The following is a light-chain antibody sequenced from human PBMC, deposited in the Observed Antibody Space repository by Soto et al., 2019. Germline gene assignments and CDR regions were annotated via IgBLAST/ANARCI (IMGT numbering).Light chain of an antibody. CDR2: DNN. J-gene: IGLJ3*02. Sequence: VSTRPPSVATAPGQTVTISCTESSSIIGYSFVSWYQQVPGTAPKLIISDNNNRHSGIPDRFSGSKSGTSATLGITGLGTGHAADYYCVTWDISLRVWVFGGGTKVTVL. CDR3: VTWDISLRVWV. V-gene: IGLV1-51*01. CDR1: SSIIGYSF.